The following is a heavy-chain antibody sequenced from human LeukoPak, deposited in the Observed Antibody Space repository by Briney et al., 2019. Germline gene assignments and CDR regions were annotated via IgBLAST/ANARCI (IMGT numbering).Heavy chain of an antibody. V-gene: IGHV1-18*01. CDR2: ISAYNGNT. CDR3: ARHSEVRGVYMPEYFQH. J-gene: IGHJ1*01. CDR1: GYTFTSYG. Sequence: ASVKVSCKASGYTFTSYGISWVRQAPGQGLEWMGWISAYNGNTNYAQKLQGRVTMTTDTSTSTAYMELRGLRSDDTAVYYCARHSEVRGVYMPEYFQHWGQGTLVTVSS. D-gene: IGHD3-10*01.